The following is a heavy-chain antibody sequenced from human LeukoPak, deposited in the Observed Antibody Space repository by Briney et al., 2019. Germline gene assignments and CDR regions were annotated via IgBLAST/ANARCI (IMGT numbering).Heavy chain of an antibody. Sequence: SETLSLTCTVSGASIRSGDYYWSWIRQPPGKGLEWIGYIYDSGSTYYNPSLKSRITISVDTSENRFSLKLSSVTATDTAVYYCARSPRAYCGGDCYSAPFDYWGQGTLVTVSS. J-gene: IGHJ4*02. CDR2: IYDSGST. CDR1: GASIRSGDYY. V-gene: IGHV4-30-4*01. CDR3: ARSPRAYCGGDCYSAPFDY. D-gene: IGHD2-21*02.